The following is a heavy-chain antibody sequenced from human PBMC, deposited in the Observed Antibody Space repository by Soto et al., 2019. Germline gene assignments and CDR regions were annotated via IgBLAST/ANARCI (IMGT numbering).Heavy chain of an antibody. D-gene: IGHD4-17*01. CDR1: GGSISNFY. V-gene: IGHV4-59*08. CDR3: ARHDFPVTTGAHFDY. CDR2: IYYSGST. Sequence: SETLSLTCTVSGGSISNFYWSWIRQPPGKGLEWIGYIYYSGSTNYNPSLKSRVTISVDTSKSQFSLRLRSVTAADTAVYYCARHDFPVTTGAHFDYWGQGTLVTVSS. J-gene: IGHJ4*02.